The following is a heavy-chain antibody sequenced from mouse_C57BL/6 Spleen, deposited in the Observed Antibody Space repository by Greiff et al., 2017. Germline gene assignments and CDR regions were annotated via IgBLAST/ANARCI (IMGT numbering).Heavy chain of an antibody. J-gene: IGHJ3*01. D-gene: IGHD2-5*01. CDR2: IHPNSGST. Sequence: QVQLQQPGAELVKPGASVKLSCKASGYTFTSYWMHWVKQRPGQGLEWIGMIHPNSGSTNYNEKFKSKATLTVDKSSSTAYMQLSSLTSEDSAVYYCARAYYSNYEAWFANWGQGTLVTVSA. CDR3: ARAYYSNYEAWFAN. CDR1: GYTFTSYW. V-gene: IGHV1-64*01.